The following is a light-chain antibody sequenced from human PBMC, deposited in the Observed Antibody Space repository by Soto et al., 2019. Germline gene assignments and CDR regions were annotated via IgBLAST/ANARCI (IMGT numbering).Light chain of an antibody. CDR3: QQSYSTPIT. Sequence: DIQMTQFPSSLSSSVGYRVTITCRASQTILSHLNWYQQKPGEAPKIVIYATSTLQSGVPSRFNGSVSGTDFTLSISSLQPEDFATYYCQQSYSTPITFGQGTRLEIK. J-gene: IGKJ5*01. CDR1: QTILSH. CDR2: ATS. V-gene: IGKV1-39*01.